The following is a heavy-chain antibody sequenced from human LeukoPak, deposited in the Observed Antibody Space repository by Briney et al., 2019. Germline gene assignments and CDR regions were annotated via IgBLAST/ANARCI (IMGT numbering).Heavy chain of an antibody. CDR3: ATFRSPDY. Sequence: GGSLRLSCATSGFTFSSCWMHWVRQAPGKGLVWVSRISTDGSSASYADSVKGRFTISRDNAKNTLYLQMNSLRAEDTAVYYCATFRSPDYWGQGALVTVSS. CDR2: ISTDGSSA. V-gene: IGHV3-74*01. CDR1: GFTFSSCW. J-gene: IGHJ4*02.